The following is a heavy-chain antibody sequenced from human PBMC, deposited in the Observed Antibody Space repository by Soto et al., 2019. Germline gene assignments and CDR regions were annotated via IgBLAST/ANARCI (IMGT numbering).Heavy chain of an antibody. CDR2: INHSGST. CDR3: ARGSDCSGGSCYVDHGYYFDY. J-gene: IGHJ4*02. V-gene: IGHV4-34*01. Sequence: SETLSLTCAVYGGSFSGYYWSWIRQPPGKGLEWIGEINHSGSTNYNPSLKSRVTISVDTSKNQFSLKLSSVTAADTAVYYCARGSDCSGGSCYVDHGYYFDYWGQGTLVTVSS. CDR1: GGSFSGYY. D-gene: IGHD2-15*01.